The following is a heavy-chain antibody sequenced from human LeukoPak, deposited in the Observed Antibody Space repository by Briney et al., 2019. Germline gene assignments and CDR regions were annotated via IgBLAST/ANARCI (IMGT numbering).Heavy chain of an antibody. CDR1: GFTFSSHA. V-gene: IGHV3-23*01. CDR2: VGTGFDT. J-gene: IGHJ4*02. D-gene: IGHD6-19*01. CDR3: AKPKAVAGSGVDY. Sequence: GGSLRLSCVASGFTFSSHAMSWVRQAPGKGLEWVSTVGTGFDTYYTDSVKGRFTISRDNSKNTLYLQMNSLRAEDTAVYYCAKPKAVAGSGVDYWGQGTLVTVSS.